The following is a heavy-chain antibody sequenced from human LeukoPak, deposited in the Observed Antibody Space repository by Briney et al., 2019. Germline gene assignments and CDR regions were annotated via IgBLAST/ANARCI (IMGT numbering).Heavy chain of an antibody. Sequence: PGGSLRLSCAASGFSFSNYAMSWVRQAPGKGLEWVSGLSGSGGDTYYGDSVKGRFTISRDNSKNTLYLQMNSLRAEDTAVYYCAKVWRRNTFAPGYYFDYWGQGTLVTVSS. V-gene: IGHV3-23*01. CDR3: AKVWRRNTFAPGYYFDY. CDR2: LSGSGGDT. J-gene: IGHJ4*02. D-gene: IGHD1-14*01. CDR1: GFSFSNYA.